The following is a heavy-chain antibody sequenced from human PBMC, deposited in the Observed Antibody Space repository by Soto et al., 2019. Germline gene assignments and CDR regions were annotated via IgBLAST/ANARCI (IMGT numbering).Heavy chain of an antibody. J-gene: IGHJ6*03. D-gene: IGHD2-2*01. V-gene: IGHV4-34*01. CDR1: GGSFSGYY. CDR2: INHSGST. CDR3: ARLRVVVPAATSKGHYYYMDV. Sequence: PSETLSLTCAVYGGSFSGYYWSWIRQPPGKGLEWIGEINHSGSTNYNPSLKSRVTISVDTSKNQFSLKLSSVTAADTAVYYCARLRVVVPAATSKGHYYYMDVWGKGTTVTVSS.